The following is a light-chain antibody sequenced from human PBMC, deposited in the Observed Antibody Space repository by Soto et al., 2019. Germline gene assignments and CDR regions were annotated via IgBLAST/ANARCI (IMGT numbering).Light chain of an antibody. J-gene: IGKJ5*01. Sequence: EIVLTQSPATLSLSPGERATLSCRASQSVSSYLAWYQQKPGQAPRLLIYDASNRATDIPARFSGSGSGTDFTLTISSLEPEDFAVYYCQQRSDWPITFGEGTRLDI. V-gene: IGKV3-11*01. CDR1: QSVSSY. CDR2: DAS. CDR3: QQRSDWPIT.